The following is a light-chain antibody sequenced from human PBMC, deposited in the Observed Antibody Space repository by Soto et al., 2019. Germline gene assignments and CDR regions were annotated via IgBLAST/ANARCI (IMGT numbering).Light chain of an antibody. CDR1: PDIVNY. CDR2: DAS. V-gene: IGKV1-33*01. CDR3: KQYDDLLT. Sequence: DIQMTQSPSSLSASVGDRVTITCRASPDIVNYVNWYQQKPGKPPKLLIYDASDLATWVPTRFIGRWTGTAFTFTINSLQPEDFAAYYCKQYDDLLTVGGGT. J-gene: IGKJ4*01.